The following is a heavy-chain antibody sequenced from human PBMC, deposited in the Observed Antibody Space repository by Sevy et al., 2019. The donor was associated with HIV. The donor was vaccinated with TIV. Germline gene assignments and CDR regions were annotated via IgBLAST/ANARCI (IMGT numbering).Heavy chain of an antibody. CDR3: AKDGYYYGSGSYSNIDY. V-gene: IGHV3-23*01. CDR2: ISGSGGST. J-gene: IGHJ4*02. Sequence: GGSLRLSCAASGFTFSSYAMSWVRQAPGKGLEWVSAISGSGGSTYYADSVKGRFTISRDNSKNTLYMQMNSLRAEDTAVYYCAKDGYYYGSGSYSNIDYWGQGTLVTVSS. CDR1: GFTFSSYA. D-gene: IGHD3-10*01.